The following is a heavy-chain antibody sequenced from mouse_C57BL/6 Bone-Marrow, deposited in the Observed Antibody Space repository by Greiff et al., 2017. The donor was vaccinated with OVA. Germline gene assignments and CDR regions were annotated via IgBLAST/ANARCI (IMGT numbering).Heavy chain of an antibody. CDR2: IDPSDSYT. V-gene: IGHV1-69*01. D-gene: IGHD1-1*01. J-gene: IGHJ1*03. Sequence: QVQLQQPGAELVMPGASVKLSCKASGYTFTSYWMHWVKQRPGQGLEWIGEIDPSDSYTNYNQKFKGKSTLTVDKSSSTAYMQLSSLTSEDSAVYYCAREEADYYGSSYRYFDVWGTGTTVTVSS. CDR3: AREEADYYGSSYRYFDV. CDR1: GYTFTSYW.